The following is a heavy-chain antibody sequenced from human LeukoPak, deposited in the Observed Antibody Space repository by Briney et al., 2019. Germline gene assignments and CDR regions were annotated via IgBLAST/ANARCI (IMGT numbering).Heavy chain of an antibody. CDR1: GFTVSNNY. Sequence: GGSLRLSCVVSGFTVSNNYMSWVRQAPGKGLEWVSAISGSGGSTYYADSVKGRFTISRDNSKNTLYLQMNSLRAEDTAVYYCAKKGVPGGYWGQGTLVTVSS. V-gene: IGHV3-23*01. CDR2: ISGSGGST. D-gene: IGHD4-23*01. CDR3: AKKGVPGGY. J-gene: IGHJ4*02.